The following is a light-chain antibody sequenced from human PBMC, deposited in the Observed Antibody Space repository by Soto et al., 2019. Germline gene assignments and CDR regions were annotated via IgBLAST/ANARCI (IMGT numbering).Light chain of an antibody. CDR1: SSDVGGYNY. J-gene: IGLJ1*01. Sequence: QSALTQPPSASGSPGQSVTISCTGTSSDVGGYNYVSWYQQHPGKAPKLMICDVSKRPSGVPDRFSGSKSGNTASLTVSGLQAEDEADYYCSSYAVTHIVFGTGTKVTVL. V-gene: IGLV2-8*01. CDR3: SSYAVTHIV. CDR2: DVS.